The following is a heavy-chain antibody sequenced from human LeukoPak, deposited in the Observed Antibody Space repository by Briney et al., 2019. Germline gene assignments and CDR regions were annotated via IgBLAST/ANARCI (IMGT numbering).Heavy chain of an antibody. J-gene: IGHJ6*03. CDR3: ARGRGAVAGNLYYYYMDV. D-gene: IGHD6-19*01. Sequence: SETLSLTCAVYGGSFSGYYWSWIRQPPGKGLEWIGEINHSGSTNYNPSLKSRVTTSVDTSKNQFSLKLSSVTAADTAVYYCARGRGAVAGNLYYYYMDVWGKGTTVTVSS. CDR1: GGSFSGYY. V-gene: IGHV4-34*01. CDR2: INHSGST.